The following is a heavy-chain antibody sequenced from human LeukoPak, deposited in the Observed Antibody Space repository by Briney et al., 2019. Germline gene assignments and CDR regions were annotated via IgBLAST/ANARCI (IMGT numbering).Heavy chain of an antibody. CDR2: ISGSGSGS. CDR1: GFTFSSYS. V-gene: IGHV3-23*01. J-gene: IGHJ4*02. CDR3: AKDVRYSSSLWDY. D-gene: IGHD6-13*01. Sequence: PGGSLRLSCAASGFTFSSYSMNWVRQAPGKGLEGVSAISGSGSGSYYADSVKGRFTISRDNSKNTLYLQMNSLRAEDTAVYYCAKDVRYSSSLWDYWGQGTLVTVSS.